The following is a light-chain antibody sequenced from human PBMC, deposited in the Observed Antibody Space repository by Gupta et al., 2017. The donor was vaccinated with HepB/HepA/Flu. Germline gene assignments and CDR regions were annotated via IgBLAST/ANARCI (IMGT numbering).Light chain of an antibody. Sequence: TIYGRASQSVSSYLAWYQQKPGQAPRLLIYDASNRATGIPARFSGSGSGTDFSLTISSLEPEDFAVYYCQQRSNWRGLTFGGGTKVEIK. CDR1: QSVSSY. CDR2: DAS. CDR3: QQRSNWRGLT. J-gene: IGKJ4*01. V-gene: IGKV3-11*01.